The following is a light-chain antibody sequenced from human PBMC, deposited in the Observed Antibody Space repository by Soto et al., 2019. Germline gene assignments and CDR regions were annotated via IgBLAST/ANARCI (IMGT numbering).Light chain of an antibody. CDR3: QQRGKWPST. CDR1: QSISSSY. J-gene: IGKJ2*02. CDR2: GAS. V-gene: IGKV3D-20*02. Sequence: EAVLTQSPGTLSLSPGERATLSCRASQSISSSYLAWYQQKPGQAPRLLMFGASSRATGIPDRFSGSGSGTDFTLTISRLEPEDFAVYFCQQRGKWPSTFGPGTKVEMK.